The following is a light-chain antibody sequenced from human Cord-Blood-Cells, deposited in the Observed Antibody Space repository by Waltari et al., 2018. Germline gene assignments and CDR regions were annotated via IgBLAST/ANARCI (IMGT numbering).Light chain of an antibody. CDR2: GAS. CDR1: QSVSSSY. Sequence: IVLTQSPGTLSLFPGERATLSCRASQSVSSSYLAWYQQKPGQAPRLLIYGASSRATGIPDRFSGSGSGTDFTLTISRLEPEDFAVYYCQQYGSSPPLTFGGGTKVEIK. V-gene: IGKV3-20*01. J-gene: IGKJ4*01. CDR3: QQYGSSPPLT.